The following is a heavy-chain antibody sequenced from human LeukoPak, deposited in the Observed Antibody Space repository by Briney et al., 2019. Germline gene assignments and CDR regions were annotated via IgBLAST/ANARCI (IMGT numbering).Heavy chain of an antibody. Sequence: TGGSLRLSCAASGFTFSDYYMSWIRQAPGKGLEWVSYISSSSSTIYYADSVKGRFTISRDNAKNSLYLQMNSLRAEDTAVYYCASPRGYCTNGVCDAFDYWGQGTLVTVSS. CDR3: ASPRGYCTNGVCDAFDY. CDR1: GFTFSDYY. CDR2: ISSSSSTI. D-gene: IGHD2-8*01. V-gene: IGHV3-11*04. J-gene: IGHJ4*02.